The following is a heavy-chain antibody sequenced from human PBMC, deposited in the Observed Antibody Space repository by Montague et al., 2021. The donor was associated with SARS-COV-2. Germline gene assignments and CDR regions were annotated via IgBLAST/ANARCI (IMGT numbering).Heavy chain of an antibody. J-gene: IGHJ3*02. CDR3: ASEQYCSGGSCFYDAFDI. CDR1: GFTFSSYE. CDR2: ISSSGSTI. D-gene: IGHD2-15*01. V-gene: IGHV3-48*03. Sequence: SLRLSCAASGFTFSSYEMHWVRRAPRQGLEWGSYISSSGSTIYYADSVKGRFTISRDNAKNSLYLQMNSLRAEDTAVYYCASEQYCSGGSCFYDAFDIWGQGTMVTGSS.